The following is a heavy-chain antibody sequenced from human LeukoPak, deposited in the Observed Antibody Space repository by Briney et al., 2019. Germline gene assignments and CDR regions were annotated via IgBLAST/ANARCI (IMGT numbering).Heavy chain of an antibody. CDR3: ARYSGYDSTFDY. V-gene: IGHV3-53*01. Sequence: PGGSLRLSCVASGFTVSSNYMSWVRQAPGKGLEWVSVIYSGGSTYYADSVKGRFTISRDNSKNTLYLQMNSLRAEDTAVYYCARYSGYDSTFDYWGQGTLVTVSS. J-gene: IGHJ4*02. CDR2: IYSGGST. D-gene: IGHD5-12*01. CDR1: GFTVSSNY.